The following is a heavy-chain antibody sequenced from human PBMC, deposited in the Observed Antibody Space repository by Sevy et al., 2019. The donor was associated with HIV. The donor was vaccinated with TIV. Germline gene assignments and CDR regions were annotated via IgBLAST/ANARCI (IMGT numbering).Heavy chain of an antibody. CDR3: AKTEYTSGWFY. J-gene: IGHJ4*02. CDR2: ITDNGAKT. V-gene: IGHV3-23*01. Sequence: GGSLRLSCPTSGFSFYTYAMTWVRQAPGKGLEWVASITDNGAKTFYADSVKGRFTISRDNYQSTLFLHMNSLRGDDTAVYFCAKTEYTSGWFYWGQGTLVTVSS. D-gene: IGHD6-19*01. CDR1: GFSFYTYA.